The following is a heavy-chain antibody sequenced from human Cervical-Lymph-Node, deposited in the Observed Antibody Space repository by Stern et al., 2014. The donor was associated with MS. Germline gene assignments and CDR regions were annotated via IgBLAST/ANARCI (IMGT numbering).Heavy chain of an antibody. CDR2: INTDGSST. CDR3: TRRVVAANHFDY. D-gene: IGHD6-25*01. J-gene: IGHJ4*02. V-gene: IGHV3-74*02. Sequence: EDQLVESGGGLVQPGGSLRLSCVASGFTFSTYWMHWVRQAPGKGLVWVSRINTDGSSTTYADSVKGRFTISRDNAKDTLYLQMNSLRAEDTAVYYCTRRVVAANHFDYWGQGTLVTVSS. CDR1: GFTFSTYW.